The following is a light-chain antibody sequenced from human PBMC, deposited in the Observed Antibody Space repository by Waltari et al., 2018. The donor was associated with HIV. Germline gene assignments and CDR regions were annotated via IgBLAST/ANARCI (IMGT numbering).Light chain of an antibody. J-gene: IGLJ3*02. Sequence: SVLTQPPSASGTPGQRVSISSSGSGANIGSTIVHWYQQLPGTAPKLLIYSNNQRPSGVPDRFSGSKSGTSASLAISGLQSEDEADYYCAAWDDSLNAWVFGGGTKLTVL. CDR2: SNN. CDR3: AAWDDSLNAWV. CDR1: GANIGSTI. V-gene: IGLV1-44*01.